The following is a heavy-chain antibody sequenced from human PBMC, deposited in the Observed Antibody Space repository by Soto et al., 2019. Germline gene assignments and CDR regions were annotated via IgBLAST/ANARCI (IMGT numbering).Heavy chain of an antibody. CDR2: ISYDGSNK. V-gene: IGHV3-30-3*02. D-gene: IGHD5-18*01. CDR1: GFTFSSYA. J-gene: IGHJ6*02. Sequence: GGSLRLSCAASGFTFSSYAMHWVRQAPGKGLEWVVVISYDGSNKYYADSVKGRFTISRDNSKNTLYLQMNSLRAEDTAVYYCAKNGTALVYYYGMVFWGQGTSVTVSS. CDR3: AKNGTALVYYYGMVF.